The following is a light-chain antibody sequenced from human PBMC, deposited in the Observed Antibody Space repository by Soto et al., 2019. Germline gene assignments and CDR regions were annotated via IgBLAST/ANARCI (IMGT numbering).Light chain of an antibody. Sequence: QLLLTQSPSASASLGASVKLTCTLSSGHSNYDIAWHQQQPEKGPRYLMKLNSDGSHSKGDGIPDRFSGSSSGAERYLTISSLQSEDEADYYCQTWGTGNVVFGGGTKLTVL. J-gene: IGLJ2*01. V-gene: IGLV4-69*01. CDR3: QTWGTGNVV. CDR1: SGHSNYD. CDR2: LNSDGSH.